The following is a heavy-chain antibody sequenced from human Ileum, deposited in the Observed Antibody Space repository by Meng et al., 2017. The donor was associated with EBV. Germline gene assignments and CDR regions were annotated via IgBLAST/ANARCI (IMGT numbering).Heavy chain of an antibody. Sequence: VQPQQWGAGLLTASETLSLTCAVYGGSFSGYYWSWIRQPPGKGLEWIGEINHSGSTNYNPSLKSRVTISVDTSKNQFSLKLSSVTAADTAVYYCARGNKVSDRGFDYWGQGTLVTVSS. CDR3: ARGNKVSDRGFDY. V-gene: IGHV4-34*01. CDR2: INHSGST. J-gene: IGHJ4*02. CDR1: GGSFSGYY. D-gene: IGHD3-10*01.